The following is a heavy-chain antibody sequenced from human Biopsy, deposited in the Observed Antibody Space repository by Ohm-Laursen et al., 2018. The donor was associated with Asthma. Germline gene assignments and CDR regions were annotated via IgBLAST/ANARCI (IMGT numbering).Heavy chain of an antibody. J-gene: IGHJ4*02. CDR2: IYSGGTS. V-gene: IGHV3-66*01. D-gene: IGHD3-10*01. CDR3: GRERSYMVDY. Sequence: SLRLSCTATGFAVSRDHMFWVRQAPGKGLEWVSVIYSGGTSHTADSVRGRFTISRDYSKNTLYLQMNSLRAEDTALYYCGRERSYMVDYWGQGTLVTVSS. CDR1: GFAVSRDH.